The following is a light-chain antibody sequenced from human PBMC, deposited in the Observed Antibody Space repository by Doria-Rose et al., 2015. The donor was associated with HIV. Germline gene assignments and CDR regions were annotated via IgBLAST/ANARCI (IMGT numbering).Light chain of an antibody. CDR3: HQYASSRT. J-gene: IGKJ1*01. CDR1: QSVSVHY. CDR2: GAS. V-gene: IGKV3-20*01. Sequence: IVMTLSPGTLSLSPGDRATLSCRASQSVSVHYIAWYQQRPGQVSRLRIYGASSRATDIPDRFSGSGSGTDFTLTISRLEPEDFAVYYCHQYASSRTFGQGTKVEIK.